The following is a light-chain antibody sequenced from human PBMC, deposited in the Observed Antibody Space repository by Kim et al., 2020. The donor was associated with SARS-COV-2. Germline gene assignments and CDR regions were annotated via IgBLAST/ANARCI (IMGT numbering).Light chain of an antibody. Sequence: GSVGDRVSITCRASQVISTWLAWFQQKPGKAPKLLIDAAAALQSGVPSRFSGSGSGTDFALTISSLQPEDFATYYCQQTNSFPVTFGQGTRLEIK. CDR1: QVISTW. CDR2: AAA. CDR3: QQTNSFPVT. V-gene: IGKV1-12*01. J-gene: IGKJ5*01.